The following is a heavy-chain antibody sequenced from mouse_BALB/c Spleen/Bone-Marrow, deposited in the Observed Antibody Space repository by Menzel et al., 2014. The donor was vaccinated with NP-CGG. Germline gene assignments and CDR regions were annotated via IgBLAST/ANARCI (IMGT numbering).Heavy chain of an antibody. CDR1: GFNIKDTY. J-gene: IGHJ4*01. Sequence: EVQLQQSGAELVKPGASVKLSCTASGFNIKDTYIHWVKQRPEQGLEWIGRIDPANGNTKYDPKFQGKATITADTSSNTAYLQLSSLTSEDTAVYYCARRLRSAMGYWGQGTSVTVSS. CDR3: ARRLRSAMGY. D-gene: IGHD1-1*01. V-gene: IGHV14-3*02. CDR2: IDPANGNT.